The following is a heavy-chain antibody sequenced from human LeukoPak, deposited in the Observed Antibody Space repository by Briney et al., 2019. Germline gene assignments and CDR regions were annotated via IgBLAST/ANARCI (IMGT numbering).Heavy chain of an antibody. J-gene: IGHJ4*02. CDR1: GGTSNSHV. Sequence: GSSVKVSCKASGGTSNSHVISWVRQAPGQGLEWMGRIIPNLGTTNRAQNFQDRVTLTADKSTNTAYMELTSLTSDDTAAYYCATTNDGGGYQWGDFFDFWGQGTLVTVSS. CDR2: IIPNLGTT. CDR3: ATTNDGGGYQWGDFFDF. D-gene: IGHD3-22*01. V-gene: IGHV1-69*04.